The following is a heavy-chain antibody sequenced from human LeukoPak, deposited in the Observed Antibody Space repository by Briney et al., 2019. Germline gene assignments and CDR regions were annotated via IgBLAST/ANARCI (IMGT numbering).Heavy chain of an antibody. CDR1: GFTFSSTW. CDR3: AKNGGPHGRDV. V-gene: IGHV3-7*02. J-gene: IGHJ6*02. CDR2: IKHDGSET. D-gene: IGHD3-16*01. Sequence: GGSLRLSCAASGFTFSSTWMSWVRQAPGKGLEWVANIKHDGSETNYVDSVKGRFTISRDNAKNSLHLQMNSLRVEDTAVYYCAKNGGPHGRDVWAKGPRSPSP.